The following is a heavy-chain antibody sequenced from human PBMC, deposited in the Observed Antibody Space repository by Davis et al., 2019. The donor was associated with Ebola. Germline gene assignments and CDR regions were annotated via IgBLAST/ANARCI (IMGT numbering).Heavy chain of an antibody. D-gene: IGHD2-21*02. J-gene: IGHJ4*02. CDR1: GGSISSYY. V-gene: IGHV4-59*08. CDR2: IYDSGST. Sequence: SETLSLTCTVSGGSISSYYWNWIRQSPGKGLEWIGYIYDSGSTNYNPSLKSRVTISVDTSKNQFSLKLSSVTAADTAVYFCARCGGDCYGLDYWGQGTLVTVSS. CDR3: ARCGGDCYGLDY.